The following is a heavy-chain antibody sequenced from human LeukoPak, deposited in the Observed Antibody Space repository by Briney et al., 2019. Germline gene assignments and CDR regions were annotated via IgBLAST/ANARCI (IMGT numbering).Heavy chain of an antibody. CDR2: ISSSGGTI. D-gene: IGHD2-15*01. Sequence: PGGSLRLSCAASGFTFSSYEMTWVRQAPGKGLECVSYISSSGGTIYYADSVKGRFTISRDNAKNSLYLQMNSLRAEDTAVYYCARDFLEGRHRIFDPWGQGTLVTVSS. CDR3: ARDFLEGRHRIFDP. CDR1: GFTFSSYE. V-gene: IGHV3-48*03. J-gene: IGHJ5*02.